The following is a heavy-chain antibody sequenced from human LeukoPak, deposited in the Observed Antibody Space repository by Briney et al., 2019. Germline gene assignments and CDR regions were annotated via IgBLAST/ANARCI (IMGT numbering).Heavy chain of an antibody. CDR2: INPNSGGT. J-gene: IGHJ4*02. CDR1: GYTFTGPY. V-gene: IGHV1-2*02. Sequence: ASLKVSCKASGYTFTGPYIHWMRQAPGQGLEWMGWINPNSGGTKYAQKFQGRVTVTRDTSTSTAYMELSRLRSDDTAVYYCARDPSIVGATAPTDYWGQGTLVTVSS. D-gene: IGHD1-26*01. CDR3: ARDPSIVGATAPTDY.